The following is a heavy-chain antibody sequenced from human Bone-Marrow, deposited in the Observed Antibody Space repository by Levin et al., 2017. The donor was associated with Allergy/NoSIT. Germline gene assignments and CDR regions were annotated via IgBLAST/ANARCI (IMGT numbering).Heavy chain of an antibody. V-gene: IGHV1-3*01. J-gene: IGHJ5*02. CDR3: ARDRDPFTSRWYRWFDP. D-gene: IGHD6-13*01. CDR1: GYTFSSYS. Sequence: ASVKVSCKASGYTFSSYSLNWVRQAPGQSLEWMGCINAGNGDTTYSQKFQGRVTISRDTSATTVYLEMSGLRSEDTAVYYCARDRDPFTSRWYRWFDPWGQGTLVTVSS. CDR2: INAGNGDT.